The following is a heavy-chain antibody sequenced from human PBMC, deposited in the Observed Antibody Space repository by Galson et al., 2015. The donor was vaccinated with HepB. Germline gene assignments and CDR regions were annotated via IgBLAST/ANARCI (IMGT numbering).Heavy chain of an antibody. Sequence: SLRLSCAASGFTVSSYAMNWVRQAPGKGLEWISYISSSSGKIDYAESVKGRFTISRDNGKNSMYLQMNSLRAEDTAVYYCAKGSGIAVAGFFDYWGQGTLVTVSS. CDR3: AKGSGIAVAGFFDY. CDR1: GFTVSSYA. CDR2: ISSSSGKI. V-gene: IGHV3-48*01. J-gene: IGHJ4*02. D-gene: IGHD6-19*01.